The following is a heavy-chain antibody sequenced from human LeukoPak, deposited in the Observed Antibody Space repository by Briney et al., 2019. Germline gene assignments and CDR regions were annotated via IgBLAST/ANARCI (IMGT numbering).Heavy chain of an antibody. CDR2: IKSKTDGGTT. CDR1: GFTFSNAW. J-gene: IGHJ4*02. V-gene: IGHV3-15*01. D-gene: IGHD2-15*01. CDR3: TTYVPDCSGGRCYYYFDY. Sequence: GGSLRLSCAASGFTFSNAWMSWVRQAPGKGLEWVGHIKSKTDGGTTDYAEPVKGRFTISRDDSKNTLYLQMNSLKTEDTAVYYCTTYVPDCSGGRCYYYFDYWGQGTLVTVSS.